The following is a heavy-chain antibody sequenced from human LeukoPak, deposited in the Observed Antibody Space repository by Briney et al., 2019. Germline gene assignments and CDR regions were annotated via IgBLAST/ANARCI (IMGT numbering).Heavy chain of an antibody. V-gene: IGHV3-21*01. Sequence: GGSLRLSCAASGFTFSSYSMNWVRQAPGKGLEWVSSISSSSSYIYYADSVKGRFTISRDNAKNSLYLQMNSLRAEDTAVYYCARGLRIQLWLRSGMDVWGQGTTVTVSS. J-gene: IGHJ6*02. CDR1: GFTFSSYS. CDR2: ISSSSSYI. D-gene: IGHD5-18*01. CDR3: ARGLRIQLWLRSGMDV.